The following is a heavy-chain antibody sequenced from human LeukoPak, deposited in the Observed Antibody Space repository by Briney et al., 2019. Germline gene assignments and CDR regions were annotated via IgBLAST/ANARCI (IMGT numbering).Heavy chain of an antibody. CDR1: GFTFSSYW. V-gene: IGHV3-7*01. J-gene: IGHJ4*02. Sequence: PGGSLRLSCAASGFTFSSYWMSWVRQAPGKGLEWVANIKPDGREKYYVDSVKGRFTISRDNPKNSLYLQMNSLRAEDTAVYYCASPRGYCSGGSCPYYFDYWGQRTLVTVSS. CDR3: ASPRGYCSGGSCPYYFDY. CDR2: IKPDGREK. D-gene: IGHD2-15*01.